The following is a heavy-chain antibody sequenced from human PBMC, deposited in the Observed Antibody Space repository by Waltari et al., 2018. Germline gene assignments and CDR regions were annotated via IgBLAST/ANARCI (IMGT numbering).Heavy chain of an antibody. Sequence: QLQLQESGPGLVKPSETLSLTCTVSGGSISSTSYYWGWIRQPPGKGLEWIGNIYYSGSTYSNPSLKSRVTISVDTSKNQFSLKLSSVTAADTAVYYCASGEAAAAFFDYWGQGTLVTVSS. V-gene: IGHV4-39*01. CDR1: GGSISSTSYY. CDR3: ASGEAAAAFFDY. D-gene: IGHD6-13*01. CDR2: IYYSGST. J-gene: IGHJ4*02.